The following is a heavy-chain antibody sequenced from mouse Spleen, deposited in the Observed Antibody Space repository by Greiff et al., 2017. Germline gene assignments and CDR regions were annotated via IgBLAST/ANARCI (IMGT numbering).Heavy chain of an antibody. CDR2: IFPGSGST. CDR3: ATDYYDSSYDY. J-gene: IGHJ2*01. V-gene: IGHV1-9*01. D-gene: IGHD1-1*01. Sequence: QVQLQQSGAELVKPGASVKLSCKATGYTFTGYWIAWVKQRPGHGLEWIGAIFPGSGSTNYNEKFKGKATFTADTTSNTAYMQRSSLTTEDSANYYGATDYYDSSYDYWGQGTTLTVSS. CDR1: GYTFTGYW.